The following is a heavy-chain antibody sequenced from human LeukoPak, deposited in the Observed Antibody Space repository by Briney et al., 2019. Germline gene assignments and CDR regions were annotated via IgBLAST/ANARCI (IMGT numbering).Heavy chain of an antibody. D-gene: IGHD2-21*01. Sequence: GGSLRLSCAASGFTFTSYTMNWVRQATGKGLEWVSDISSSGSYIDYADSVKGRFTISRDNAKNSLFLQMNSLRAEDTAVYYCARSLIADGAFDIWGQGTMVTVSS. CDR3: ARSLIADGAFDI. V-gene: IGHV3-21*01. CDR1: GFTFTSYT. CDR2: ISSSGSYI. J-gene: IGHJ3*02.